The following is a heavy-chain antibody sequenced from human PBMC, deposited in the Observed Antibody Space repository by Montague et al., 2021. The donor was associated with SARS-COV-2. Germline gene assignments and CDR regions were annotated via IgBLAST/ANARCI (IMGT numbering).Heavy chain of an antibody. Sequence: SLRLSCAASVFILSSYGLHLVRQAPGKGLEWVAHIWCDGSNEHYVDSXQVLFTISRDNFKNTLYLQMNSLRAEDTAISYCARGSVGGYYFDYWGQGTLVTVSS. CDR1: VFILSSYG. J-gene: IGHJ4*02. D-gene: IGHD1-26*01. V-gene: IGHV3-33*01. CDR2: IWCDGSNE. CDR3: ARGSVGGYYFDY.